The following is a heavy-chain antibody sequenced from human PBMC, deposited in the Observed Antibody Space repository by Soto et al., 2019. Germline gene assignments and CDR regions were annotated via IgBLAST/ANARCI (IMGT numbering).Heavy chain of an antibody. CDR2: MYPGDSQT. D-gene: IGHD2-2*01. V-gene: IGHV5-51*01. CDR1: GYSFSNYW. CDR3: ARADTAMGYCGMDV. Sequence: PGESLKISCKTSGYSFSNYWIGWVRQMPGKGLEWVGVMYPGDSQTRYSPSFQGQVTISVDRSISTAYLHWSSLKASDTAMYYCARADTAMGYCGMDVWGQGTTVTVSS. J-gene: IGHJ6*02.